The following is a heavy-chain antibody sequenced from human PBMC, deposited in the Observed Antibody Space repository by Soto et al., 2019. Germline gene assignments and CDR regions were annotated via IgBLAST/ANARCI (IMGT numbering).Heavy chain of an antibody. Sequence: QVQLVQSGDEVRKPGSSVKVSCKASGYVYVNYAIAWVRQAPGQGLEWMGWISPYSGNTHYASKVQGRLTMTTDTSPSTADMDLGSLTSDDTAGYYCAMVDNYVTATPQDVWGQGTTVTVSS. CDR1: GYVYVNYA. V-gene: IGHV1-18*01. D-gene: IGHD3-16*01. J-gene: IGHJ6*02. CDR2: ISPYSGNT. CDR3: AMVDNYVTATPQDV.